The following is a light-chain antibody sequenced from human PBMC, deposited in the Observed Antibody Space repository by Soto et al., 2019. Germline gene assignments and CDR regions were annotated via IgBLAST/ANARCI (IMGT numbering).Light chain of an antibody. Sequence: QSALSHPGSVCWSPGQAITISCTGTNSDVGGYNYVSWYQQHPGKAPELMIYEVSHRPSGVSNRFSGSKSDNTASLTISGLHAEDDPDYHCSSYTSISNPCVFGTGTKVTVL. V-gene: IGLV2-14*01. CDR3: SSYTSISNPCV. J-gene: IGLJ1*01. CDR2: EVS. CDR1: NSDVGGYNY.